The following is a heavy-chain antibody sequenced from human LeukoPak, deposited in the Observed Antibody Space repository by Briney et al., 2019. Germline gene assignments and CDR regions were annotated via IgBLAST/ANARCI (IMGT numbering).Heavy chain of an antibody. J-gene: IGHJ4*02. V-gene: IGHV1-18*01. D-gene: IGHD3-22*01. CDR3: ARWSGIGITMIVPFDY. Sequence: ASVKVSCKASGYTFTSYGISWVRQARGQGVAWMGWISAYNGNTNYAKNLEGRVTMTTATSTSTASMELRSLRSDETAVYYCARWSGIGITMIVPFDYWGQGTLVTVSS. CDR2: ISAYNGNT. CDR1: GYTFTSYG.